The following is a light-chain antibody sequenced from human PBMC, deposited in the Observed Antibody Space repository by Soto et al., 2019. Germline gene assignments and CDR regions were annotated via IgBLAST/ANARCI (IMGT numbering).Light chain of an antibody. Sequence: EIVLTQSPGTLSLSPGERATLSCRASQSVSSSYIAWYQQKPGQAPRLLIYGASSRATGIPDRFSGSGSGTDFTLTISRLEPEDFAVYYCQQYGSSSYTFGQGTKLETK. J-gene: IGKJ2*01. CDR1: QSVSSSY. CDR3: QQYGSSSYT. CDR2: GAS. V-gene: IGKV3-20*01.